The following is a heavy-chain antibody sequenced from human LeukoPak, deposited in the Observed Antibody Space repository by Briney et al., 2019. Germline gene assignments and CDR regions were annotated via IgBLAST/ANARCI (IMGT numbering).Heavy chain of an antibody. V-gene: IGHV1-3*03. J-gene: IGHJ4*02. CDR3: ARAPSGSYLFDY. CDR2: INDGNGNT. Sequence: ASVKVSCKASGYTFTNYAMHWVRQAPGQRLEWMGWINDGNGNTKYSQEFQGRVTITRDTSASTTYMELSSLRSEDMAVYYCARAPSGSYLFDYWGQGTLVTVSS. CDR1: GYTFTNYA. D-gene: IGHD1-26*01.